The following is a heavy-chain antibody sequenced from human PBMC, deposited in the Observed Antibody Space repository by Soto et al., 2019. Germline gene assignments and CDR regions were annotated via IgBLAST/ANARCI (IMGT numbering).Heavy chain of an antibody. CDR1: GFTFSYG. CDR2: VSYDSSNK. Sequence: VQLLESGGGLIQPGGSLRLSCAASGFTFSYGIHWLRQAPGKGLEWVAYVSYDSSNKFYGDSVKGRFTISRDNSKNKLFLQMTSLRAEDTAVYYCAKLVIGYCSGNTCDDYWGQGTLVAVSS. D-gene: IGHD2-15*01. V-gene: IGHV3-30*18. CDR3: AKLVIGYCSGNTCDDY. J-gene: IGHJ4*02.